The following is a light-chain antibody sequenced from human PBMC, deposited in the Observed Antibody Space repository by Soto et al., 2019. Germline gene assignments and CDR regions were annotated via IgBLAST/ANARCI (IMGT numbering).Light chain of an antibody. CDR2: DAS. Sequence: EIVLTQSPATLSLSPGERATLSCRASQSVSSYLAWYQQKPGQAPRLLIYDASNRATGIPARFSGSGSVTDFTPSISSLEPEDFAVYYCQQRSNWPPWTFGQGTNVEIK. CDR1: QSVSSY. CDR3: QQRSNWPPWT. J-gene: IGKJ1*01. V-gene: IGKV3-11*01.